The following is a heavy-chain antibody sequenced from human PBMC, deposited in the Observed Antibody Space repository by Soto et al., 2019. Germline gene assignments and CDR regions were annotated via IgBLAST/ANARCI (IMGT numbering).Heavy chain of an antibody. Sequence: GGSLRLSCAASGFTVSSNYMSWVRQAPGKGLEWVSVIYSGGSTYYADSVKGRFTISRDNSKNTLYLQMNSLRAEDTAVYYCASLNVLEAAYCGGDCSFNYYFDYWGQGTLVTVSS. J-gene: IGHJ4*02. D-gene: IGHD2-21*02. CDR2: IYSGGST. CDR1: GFTVSSNY. CDR3: ASLNVLEAAYCGGDCSFNYYFDY. V-gene: IGHV3-53*01.